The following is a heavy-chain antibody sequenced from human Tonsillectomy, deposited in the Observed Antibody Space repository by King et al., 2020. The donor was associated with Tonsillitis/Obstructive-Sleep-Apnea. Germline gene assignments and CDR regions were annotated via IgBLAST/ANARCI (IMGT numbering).Heavy chain of an antibody. CDR3: AIITTGDYDPEENHYGMDV. D-gene: IGHD4-17*01. J-gene: IGHJ6*02. Sequence: QLVQSGAEVKKPGESLKMSCKGSGYSFTNYWIGWVRQMPGKGLEWMGLIYPDDSDSRYSPSFQGQVTIPADKSISTTYLQWSSLKASDPAMYYCAIITTGDYDPEENHYGMDVWGQGTTVTVSS. CDR2: IYPDDSDS. CDR1: GYSFTNYW. V-gene: IGHV5-51*03.